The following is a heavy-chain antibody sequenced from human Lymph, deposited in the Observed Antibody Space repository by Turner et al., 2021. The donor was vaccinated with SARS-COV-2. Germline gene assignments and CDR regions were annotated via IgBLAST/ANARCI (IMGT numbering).Heavy chain of an antibody. V-gene: IGHV1-69*01. Sequence: SCKASGGTFSSSAISWVRQAPGQGLEWMGGIIPPFGTGNYAQKFQGRVTITADETTSTAYMELSSLRSEDTAVYYCARDTAVAGTLGAFDIWGQGTMVTVSS. CDR2: IIPPFGTG. CDR1: GGTFSSSA. J-gene: IGHJ3*02. D-gene: IGHD6-19*01. CDR3: ARDTAVAGTLGAFDI.